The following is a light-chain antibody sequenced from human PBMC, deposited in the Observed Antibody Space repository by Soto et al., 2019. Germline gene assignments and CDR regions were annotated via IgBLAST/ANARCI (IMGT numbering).Light chain of an antibody. CDR3: QLYENLVT. Sequence: IPMTGSPSFLSASVGDRVTTTCQASQDIGNSLNWYQQKPGTAPNLLIYDASNCETGVPSGFSGSGSGTDFSFGISILQPEEIATYYCQLYENLVTIGQGTRLENK. J-gene: IGKJ5*01. V-gene: IGKV1-33*01. CDR2: DAS. CDR1: QDIGNS.